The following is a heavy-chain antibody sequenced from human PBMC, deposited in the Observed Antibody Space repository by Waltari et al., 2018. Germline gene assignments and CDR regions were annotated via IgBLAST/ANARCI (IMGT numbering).Heavy chain of an antibody. CDR1: GFSLSTSGMC. V-gene: IGHV2-70*15. D-gene: IGHD6-13*01. Sequence: QVTLRESGPALVKPTQTLTLTCTFSGFSLSTSGMCVSWIRQPPGKALEWLARIDWDDDKYYSTSLKTRLTISMDTSKNQVVLTMTNMDPVDTATYYCARTGIAAAGNDAFDIWGQGTMVTVSS. CDR2: IDWDDDK. J-gene: IGHJ3*02. CDR3: ARTGIAAAGNDAFDI.